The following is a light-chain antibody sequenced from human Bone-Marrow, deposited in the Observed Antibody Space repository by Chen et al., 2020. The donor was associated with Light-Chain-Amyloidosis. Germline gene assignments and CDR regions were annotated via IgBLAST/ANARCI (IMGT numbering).Light chain of an antibody. Sequence: DTVLTQSPGTLYLSPGEGANLSCTASQSFSSHYLTWYQQKFGKAPRLLIYGSSRRATGIADRFTGSGSGTDFTLTINRLEPEDFAMYYCQQYGTSPLTFGGGTKVEIK. CDR1: QSFSSHY. CDR3: QQYGTSPLT. J-gene: IGKJ4*01. V-gene: IGKV3-20*01. CDR2: GSS.